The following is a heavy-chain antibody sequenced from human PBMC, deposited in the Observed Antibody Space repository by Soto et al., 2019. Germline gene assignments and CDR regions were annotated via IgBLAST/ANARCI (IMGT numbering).Heavy chain of an antibody. CDR2: IYYSGSSGST. D-gene: IGHD5-12*01. V-gene: IGHV4-59*01. Sequence: PSETLSLTCSVSGGSISGYYWSWIRQPPGKGLEWIGYIYYSGSSGSTNYNPSLKSRVTVSVDTSKNQFSLKLTSVTAADTAVYYCAGGRWVQLPGYWGQGMLVTVSS. CDR1: GGSISGYY. J-gene: IGHJ4*02. CDR3: AGGRWVQLPGY.